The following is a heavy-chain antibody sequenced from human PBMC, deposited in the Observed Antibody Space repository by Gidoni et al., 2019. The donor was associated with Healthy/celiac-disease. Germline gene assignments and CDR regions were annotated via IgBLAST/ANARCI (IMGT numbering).Heavy chain of an antibody. Sequence: VQLVESGGGVVQPGRSLRLYCAAHGFTFRSYAMHWVRQAPGKGREWVSVISYDGSNKYYADSVKGRFTISRDNSKNTLYLQMNSLRAEDTAVYYCASGSGSPGDYWGQGTLVTISS. J-gene: IGHJ4*02. V-gene: IGHV3-30*04. CDR2: ISYDGSNK. CDR1: GFTFRSYA. D-gene: IGHD1-26*01. CDR3: ASGSGSPGDY.